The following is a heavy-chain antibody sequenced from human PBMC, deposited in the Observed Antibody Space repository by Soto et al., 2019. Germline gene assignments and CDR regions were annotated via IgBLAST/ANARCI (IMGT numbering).Heavy chain of an antibody. Sequence: GGSLRLSCAASGFIFSSYAMSWVRQAPGKGLEWVSTISGSGGPTYYAESVKGRFTISRDNSKNTLYLQMNSLRAEDTAIYYCAKDRRIQLWSTPGYWGQGT. CDR1: GFIFSSYA. J-gene: IGHJ4*02. CDR2: ISGSGGPT. V-gene: IGHV3-23*01. CDR3: AKDRRIQLWSTPGY. D-gene: IGHD5-18*01.